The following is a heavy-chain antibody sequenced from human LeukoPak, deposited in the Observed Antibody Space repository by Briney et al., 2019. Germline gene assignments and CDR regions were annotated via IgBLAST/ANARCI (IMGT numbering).Heavy chain of an antibody. CDR2: INPNSGNT. CDR3: ARNDYGDGDAFDI. J-gene: IGHJ3*02. V-gene: IGHV1-8*01. D-gene: IGHD4-17*01. CDR1: GYTFTSYD. Sequence: VASVRVSCMASGYTFTSYDINWVRQATGQGLEWMGWINPNSGNTGYAQRFQGRVTMTRSTSISTAYMELTSLRSEDTAVYYCARNDYGDGDAFDIWGQGTMVTVSP.